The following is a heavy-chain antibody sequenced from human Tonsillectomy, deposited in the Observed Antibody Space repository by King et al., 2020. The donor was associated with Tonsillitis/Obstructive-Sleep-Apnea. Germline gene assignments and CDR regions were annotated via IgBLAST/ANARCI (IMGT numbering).Heavy chain of an antibody. V-gene: IGHV1-69*10. D-gene: IGHD3-22*01. CDR1: GGTFSSYA. J-gene: IGHJ2*01. CDR3: ARDKDQEGSGYRSYWYFDL. Sequence: QLVQSGAEVKKPGSSVKVSCKASGGTFSSYAISWVRQAPGQGLEWMGGIIPILGIANYAQKFQGGVTITADKSTSTAYMELSSLRSEDTAVYYCARDKDQEGSGYRSYWYFDLWGRGTPVAVSS. CDR2: IIPILGIA.